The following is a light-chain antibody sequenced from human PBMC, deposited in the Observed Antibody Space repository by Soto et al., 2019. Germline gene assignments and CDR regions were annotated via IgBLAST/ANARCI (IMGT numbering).Light chain of an antibody. CDR1: SGSIASNY. J-gene: IGLJ2*01. CDR3: QSYDSSSPHVV. Sequence: NFMLTQPHSVSESPGKTVTISCTRSSGSIASNYVQWYQQRPGSAPTTVIYEDNQRPSGVPDRFSGSIDSSSNSAYLTISGLKTEDEADYYCQSYDSSSPHVVFGGGTKLTVL. CDR2: EDN. V-gene: IGLV6-57*04.